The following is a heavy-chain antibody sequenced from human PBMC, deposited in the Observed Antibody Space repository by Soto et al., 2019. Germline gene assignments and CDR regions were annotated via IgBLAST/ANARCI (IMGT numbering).Heavy chain of an antibody. D-gene: IGHD3-10*01. V-gene: IGHV5-10-1*01. CDR3: ARHFSNLLWFGRASKNWFDP. Sequence: PGESLKISCKGSGYSFTSYWISWVRQMPGKGLEWMGRIDPSDSYTNYSPSFQGHVTISADKSVSTAYLQWSSLKASDTAMYYCARHFSNLLWFGRASKNWFDPWGQGTLVTVSS. CDR1: GYSFTSYW. J-gene: IGHJ5*02. CDR2: IDPSDSYT.